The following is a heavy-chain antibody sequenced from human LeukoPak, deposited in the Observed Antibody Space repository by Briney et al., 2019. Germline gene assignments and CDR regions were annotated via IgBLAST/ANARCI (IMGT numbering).Heavy chain of an antibody. J-gene: IGHJ4*02. D-gene: IGHD3-9*01. Sequence: GGSLRLSCAASGFTFSSYGMSWVRQAPGKGLEWVSFITTSGATTSYADSVKGRFTISRDNPRNTLYMQMNSLRAEDTAVYYCAKVLDYDILTGYYSFGYWGQGTLVTVSS. V-gene: IGHV3-23*01. CDR2: ITTSGATT. CDR3: AKVLDYDILTGYYSFGY. CDR1: GFTFSSYG.